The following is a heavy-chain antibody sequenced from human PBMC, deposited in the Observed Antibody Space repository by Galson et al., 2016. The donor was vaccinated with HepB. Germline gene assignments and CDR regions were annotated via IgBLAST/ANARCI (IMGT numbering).Heavy chain of an antibody. CDR3: ASKNCTNGVCQGNDAFDI. D-gene: IGHD2-8*01. Sequence: SGAEVKKPGESLRISCKGSGYIFTSYWINWVRQMPGKGLEWMGKIDPSDSYTSYSPSFQGHVTISADSSISIAYLQWSSLKASDTAMYYCASKNCTNGVCQGNDAFDIWGQGTMVTVSS. V-gene: IGHV5-10-1*01. CDR2: IDPSDSYT. CDR1: GYIFTSYW. J-gene: IGHJ3*02.